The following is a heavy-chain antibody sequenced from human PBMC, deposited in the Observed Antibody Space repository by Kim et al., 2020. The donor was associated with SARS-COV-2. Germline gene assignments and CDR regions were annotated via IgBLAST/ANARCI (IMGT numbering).Heavy chain of an antibody. CDR2: T. J-gene: IGHJ6*02. Sequence: TFYADSGKGRFTISRDNTQNMVYLQMNSLRAEDTAIYYCAKRLASSALDVWGQGTTVTVSS. CDR3: AKRLASSALDV. D-gene: IGHD6-6*01. V-gene: IGHV3-23*01.